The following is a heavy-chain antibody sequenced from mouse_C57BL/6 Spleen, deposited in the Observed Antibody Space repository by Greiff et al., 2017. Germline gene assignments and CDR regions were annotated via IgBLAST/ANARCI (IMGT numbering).Heavy chain of an antibody. Sequence: QVTLKESGPGILQPSQTLSLTCSFSGFSLSTFGMGVGWIRQPSGKGLEWLAHIWWDDDKYYNPALKSRLTISKDTSKNQVFLKIANVDTADTATYYCARMMRLYSNYGEAMDYWGQGTSVTVSS. J-gene: IGHJ4*01. CDR2: IWWDDDK. D-gene: IGHD2-5*01. CDR1: GFSLSTFGMG. V-gene: IGHV8-8*01. CDR3: ARMMRLYSNYGEAMDY.